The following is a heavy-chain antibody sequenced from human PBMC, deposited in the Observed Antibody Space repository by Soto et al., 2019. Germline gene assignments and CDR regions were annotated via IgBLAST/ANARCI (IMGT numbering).Heavy chain of an antibody. CDR3: VRDGYNLKDYYYYYGMDV. V-gene: IGHV3-30*04. J-gene: IGHJ6*02. D-gene: IGHD5-12*01. Sequence: GGSLRLSCAASGFTFSSYAMHWVRQAPGKGLEWVALISYDGSSTSYADSVKGRFTISRDNSKNTLYLQMNSLRAEDTAVYYCVRDGYNLKDYYYYYGMDVWGQGTTVTVSS. CDR2: ISYDGSST. CDR1: GFTFSSYA.